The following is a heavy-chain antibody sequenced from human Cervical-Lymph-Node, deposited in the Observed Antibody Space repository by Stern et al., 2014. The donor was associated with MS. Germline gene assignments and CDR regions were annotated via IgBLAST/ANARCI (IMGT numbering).Heavy chain of an antibody. CDR3: ARSESEAPIYYFDY. V-gene: IGHV1-69*01. CDR1: GGTFSNYA. J-gene: IGHJ4*02. Sequence: VQLVQSGAEVKKPGSSVKVSCKTSGGTFSNYAISWVRQAPGQGLEWMGGITPIFDATNYAQKFQGSITITAAESTRSAYMELNNLRTEGTAMYFCARSESEAPIYYFDYWGQGTLVTVSS. CDR2: ITPIFDAT.